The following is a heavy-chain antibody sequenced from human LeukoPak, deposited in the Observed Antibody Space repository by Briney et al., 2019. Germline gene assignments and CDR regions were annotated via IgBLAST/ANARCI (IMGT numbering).Heavy chain of an antibody. CDR3: ARVGDCSSTSCFIFDY. CDR1: GYTFTGYY. V-gene: IGHV1-2*02. J-gene: IGHJ4*02. CDR2: INPNSGGT. Sequence: GASVKVSCKASGYTFTGYYMHWVRQAPGQGLEWMGWINPNSGGTNYAQKFQGRVTMTRDTSISTAYMELSRLRSDDTAVYYCARVGDCSSTSCFIFDYWGQGILVTVSS. D-gene: IGHD2-2*01.